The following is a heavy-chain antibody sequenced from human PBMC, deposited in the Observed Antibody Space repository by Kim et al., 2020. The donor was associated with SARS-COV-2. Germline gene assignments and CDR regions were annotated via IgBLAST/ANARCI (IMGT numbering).Heavy chain of an antibody. V-gene: IGHV1-69*01. CDR3: ARVPDPNSSSWYGWFDP. J-gene: IGHJ5*02. D-gene: IGHD6-13*01. Sequence: FQGRVTITADESTSTAYMELSSLRSEDTAVYYCARVPDPNSSSWYGWFDPWGQGTLVTVSS.